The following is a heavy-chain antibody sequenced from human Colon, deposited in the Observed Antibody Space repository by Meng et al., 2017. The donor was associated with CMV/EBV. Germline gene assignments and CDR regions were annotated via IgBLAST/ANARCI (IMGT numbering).Heavy chain of an antibody. CDR1: GYTFTSYD. CDR3: ARSYYDSSGYYLLSDY. J-gene: IGHJ4*02. V-gene: IGHV1-8*01. CDR2: MNPNSGNT. Sequence: ASVKVSCKASGYTFTSYDINWVRQATGQGLEWMGWMNPNSGNTGYAQKFQGRVTMTRNTSISTAYMELSSLRSEDTAVYYCARSYYDSSGYYLLSDYWGQGTLVTVSS. D-gene: IGHD3-22*01.